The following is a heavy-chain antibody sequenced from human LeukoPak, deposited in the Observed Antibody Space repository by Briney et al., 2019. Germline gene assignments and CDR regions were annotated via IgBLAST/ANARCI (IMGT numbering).Heavy chain of an antibody. CDR3: ARERFTGSSWQLYYFDY. J-gene: IGHJ4*02. CDR1: GYTFTSYY. Sequence: ASVKVSCKASGYTFTSYYMHWVRQAPGQGLEWMGIINPSGGSTSYAQRFQGRVTMTSDTSTSTAYMELSSLRSEDTAVYYCARERFTGSSWQLYYFDYWGQGTLVTVSS. D-gene: IGHD6-13*01. V-gene: IGHV1-46*01. CDR2: INPSGGST.